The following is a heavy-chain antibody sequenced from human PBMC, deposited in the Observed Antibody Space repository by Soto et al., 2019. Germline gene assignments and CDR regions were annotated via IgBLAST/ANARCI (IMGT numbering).Heavy chain of an antibody. CDR3: ARGDTHPSSQLYFDY. CDR1: GFTFSTYA. V-gene: IGHV3-33*01. CDR2: TWYDGSYK. D-gene: IGHD2-21*01. Sequence: PGGSLRLSCAASGFTFSTYAMHWVRQAPGKGLEWVTLTWYDGSYKHYADSVKGRFTISRDNSKNTLYLQMNSLRAEDTAVYYCARGDTHPSSQLYFDYWGQGTLVTVSS. J-gene: IGHJ4*02.